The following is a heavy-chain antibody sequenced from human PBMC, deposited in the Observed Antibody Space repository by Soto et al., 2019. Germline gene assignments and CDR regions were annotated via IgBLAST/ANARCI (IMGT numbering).Heavy chain of an antibody. V-gene: IGHV1-69*02. D-gene: IGHD3-10*01. Sequence: SVKVSCKASGGTFSSYTISWVRQAPGQGLEWMGRIIPILGIANYAQKFQGRVTITADKSTSTAYMELSSLRSEDTAVYYCARSITMVRGVIGRVADAFDIRGQGTMVTVSS. CDR3: ARSITMVRGVIGRVADAFDI. CDR2: IIPILGIA. J-gene: IGHJ3*02. CDR1: GGTFSSYT.